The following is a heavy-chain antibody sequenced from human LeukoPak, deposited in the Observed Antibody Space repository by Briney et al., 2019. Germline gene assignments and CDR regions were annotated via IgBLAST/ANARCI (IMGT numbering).Heavy chain of an antibody. D-gene: IGHD3-22*01. V-gene: IGHV1-18*01. CDR3: ARERTYYYDNSGYYGVYYFDY. Sequence: ASVKASCKASGYTFTSYGISWVRQAPGQGLEWMGWISAYNGNTSYAQKLQGRVTMTTDTSTSTAYMELRSLRSDDTAVYYCARERTYYYDNSGYYGVYYFDYWGQGTLVTVSS. CDR1: GYTFTSYG. CDR2: ISAYNGNT. J-gene: IGHJ4*02.